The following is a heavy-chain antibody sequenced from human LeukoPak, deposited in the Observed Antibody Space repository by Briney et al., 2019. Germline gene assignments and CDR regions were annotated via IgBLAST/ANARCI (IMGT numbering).Heavy chain of an antibody. CDR2: ISSSGSTI. V-gene: IGHV3-11*01. Sequence: GGSLRLSCAVSGFTFSDYYMSWIRQAPGKGLEWVSYISSSGSTIYYADSVKGRFTISRDNAKNSLYLQMNSLRAEVTAVYYCARVYGVFYYYGMDVWGQGTTVTVSS. D-gene: IGHD4/OR15-4a*01. J-gene: IGHJ6*02. CDR1: GFTFSDYY. CDR3: ARVYGVFYYYGMDV.